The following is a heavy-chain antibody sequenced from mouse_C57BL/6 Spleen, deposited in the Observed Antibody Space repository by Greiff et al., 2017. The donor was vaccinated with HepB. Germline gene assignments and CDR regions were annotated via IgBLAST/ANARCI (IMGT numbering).Heavy chain of an antibody. CDR2: IWRGGST. J-gene: IGHJ4*01. CDR1: GFSLTSYG. V-gene: IGHV2-5*01. CDR3: AKNWGLLPIYYAMDY. D-gene: IGHD2-3*01. Sequence: QVQLQQSGPGLVQPSQSLSITCTVSGFSLTSYGVHWVRQSPGKGLEWLGVIWRGGSTDYNAAFMSRLSITKDNSKSQVFFKMNSLQAEDTAIYYCAKNWGLLPIYYAMDYWGQGTSVTVSS.